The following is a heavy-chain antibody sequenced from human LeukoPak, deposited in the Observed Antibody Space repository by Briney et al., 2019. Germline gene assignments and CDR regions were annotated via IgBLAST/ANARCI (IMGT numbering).Heavy chain of an antibody. CDR3: ARERGHDYGDSTARHFDV. D-gene: IGHD4-17*01. Sequence: ASVKVSCKTSGYTFIAYYMHWVRQAPGQGLEWMGRINPNSGVTNYAQKFQGRVTLTRDTSISTAYMELSRVTFDDTAVYYCARERGHDYGDSTARHFDVWSRGTLVTVSS. CDR1: GYTFIAYY. J-gene: IGHJ2*01. CDR2: INPNSGVT. V-gene: IGHV1-2*06.